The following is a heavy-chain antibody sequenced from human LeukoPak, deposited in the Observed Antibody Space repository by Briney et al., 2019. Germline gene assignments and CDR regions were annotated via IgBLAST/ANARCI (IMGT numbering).Heavy chain of an antibody. CDR3: ARLVGPVTYPFDY. CDR2: VYNSGST. J-gene: IGHJ4*02. Sequence: SETLSLTCTVSGGSISIYYWSWIRQPPGKGLEWIGYVYNSGSTDYNPSLKSRVTISADTSKNQFSLKPSSVTAADTAVYYCARLVGPVTYPFDYWGQGTLVTVSS. D-gene: IGHD4-17*01. V-gene: IGHV4-59*01. CDR1: GGSISIYY.